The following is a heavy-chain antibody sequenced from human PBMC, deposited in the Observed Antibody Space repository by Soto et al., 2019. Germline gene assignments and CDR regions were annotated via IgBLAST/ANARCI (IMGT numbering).Heavy chain of an antibody. J-gene: IGHJ5*02. CDR2: IFYTGTT. CDR3: ARLVVVAPVANA. D-gene: IGHD2-2*01. V-gene: IGHV4-39*02. CDR1: GGSINYNSYY. Sequence: PSETLSLTCSVSGGSINYNSYYWGWIRQPPGKGLGWVGGIFYTGTTYYSPSLKDRVTISVDTSKNSFSLNLTSVTAADTAVYFCARLVVVAPVANAWGQGTLVTVSS.